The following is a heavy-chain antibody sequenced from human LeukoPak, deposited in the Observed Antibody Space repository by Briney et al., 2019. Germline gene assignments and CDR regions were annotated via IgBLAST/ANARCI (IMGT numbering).Heavy chain of an antibody. V-gene: IGHV4-61*01. Sequence: PSETLSLTCTVSGGSISSSSYYWSWIRQPPGKGLEWIGYVYYIGSTNYNPSLKSRVTTSVDTSNNQFSLKLSSVTAADTAVYYCARDYAFDIWGQGTMVTVSS. CDR3: ARDYAFDI. CDR2: VYYIGST. CDR1: GGSISSSSYY. J-gene: IGHJ3*02.